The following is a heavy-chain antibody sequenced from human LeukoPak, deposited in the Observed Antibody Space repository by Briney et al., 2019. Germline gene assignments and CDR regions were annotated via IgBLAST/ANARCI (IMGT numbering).Heavy chain of an antibody. CDR1: GFTFSGSA. Sequence: GGSLRLPCAASGFTFSGSAMHWVRQASGKGLEWVGRIRSKANSYATAYAASVKGRFTISRDDSKNTAYLQMNSLKTEDTAVYYCRGVPAAGGVDYWGQGTLVTASS. D-gene: IGHD2-2*01. V-gene: IGHV3-73*01. J-gene: IGHJ4*02. CDR2: IRSKANSYAT. CDR3: RGVPAAGGVDY.